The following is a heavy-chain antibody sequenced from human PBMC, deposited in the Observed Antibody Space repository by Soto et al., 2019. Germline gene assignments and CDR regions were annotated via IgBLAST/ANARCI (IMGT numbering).Heavy chain of an antibody. J-gene: IGHJ5*02. V-gene: IGHV3-23*01. CDR1: GLTFSSYA. CDR3: ARGVVPAATRNWFDP. D-gene: IGHD2-2*01. Sequence: PGGSLRLSCAASGLTFSSYAMSWVRQAPGKGLEWVSAISGSGGSTYYADSVKGRFTISRDNSKNTLYLQMNSLRAEDTAVYYCARGVVPAATRNWFDPWGQGTLVTVSS. CDR2: ISGSGGST.